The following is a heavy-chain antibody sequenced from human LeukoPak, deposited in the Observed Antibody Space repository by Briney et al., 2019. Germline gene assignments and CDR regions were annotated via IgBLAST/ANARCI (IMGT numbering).Heavy chain of an antibody. J-gene: IGHJ6*02. D-gene: IGHD5-18*01. CDR3: ARELSEYSYGSYYYYGMDV. Sequence: GGSLRLSCAASGLTFSSYSMNWVRQAPGKGLEWVSSISSSSSYIYYADSVKGRFTISRDNAKNSLYLQMNSLRAEDTAVYYCARELSEYSYGSYYYYGMDVWGQGTTVTVSS. CDR2: ISSSSSYI. V-gene: IGHV3-21*01. CDR1: GLTFSSYS.